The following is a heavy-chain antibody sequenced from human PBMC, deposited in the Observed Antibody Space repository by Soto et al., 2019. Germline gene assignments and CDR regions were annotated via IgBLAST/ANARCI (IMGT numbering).Heavy chain of an antibody. J-gene: IGHJ4*02. CDR1: GFTFSSYA. Sequence: VQLLESGGGLVQPGGSLRLSCAASGFTFSSYAMSWVRQAPGKGLEWVSAITGSGSSTYYADSLKGRSTISRDNSKNTLYLQMNSLRVEDTAVYYCAKVKDIVGGYLDYWGQGTLVTVSS. D-gene: IGHD2-15*01. V-gene: IGHV3-23*01. CDR3: AKVKDIVGGYLDY. CDR2: ITGSGSST.